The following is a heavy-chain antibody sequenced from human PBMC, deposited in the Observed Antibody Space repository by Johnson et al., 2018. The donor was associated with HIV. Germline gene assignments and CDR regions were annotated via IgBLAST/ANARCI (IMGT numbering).Heavy chain of an antibody. CDR3: AKDQGWFGEFMNAFDF. D-gene: IGHD3-10*01. Sequence: QVQLVESGGGVLQPGESLRLSCAASGFTFSSYGMHWVRQAPGKGLEWVAFIRYDGSNKYYADSVKGRFTISRDNSKNTLYLQMNSLRAEDTAVYYCAKDQGWFGEFMNAFDFWGQGTM. CDR1: GFTFSSYG. CDR2: IRYDGSNK. V-gene: IGHV3-30*02. J-gene: IGHJ3*01.